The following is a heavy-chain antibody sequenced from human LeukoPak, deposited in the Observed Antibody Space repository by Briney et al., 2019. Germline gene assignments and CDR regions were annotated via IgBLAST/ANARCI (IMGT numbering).Heavy chain of an antibody. CDR3: ARSLRVIDAFDI. J-gene: IGHJ3*02. V-gene: IGHV3-23*01. Sequence: GGSLRLSCAASGFTFSSYAMSWVRQAPGKGLEWVSAISGSGGSTYYADSVKGRFTISRDNTKNTPYLQMNSPRAEDTAIYYCARSLRVIDAFDIWGQRTMVTVSS. CDR1: GFTFSSYA. CDR2: ISGSGGST. D-gene: IGHD2-21*01.